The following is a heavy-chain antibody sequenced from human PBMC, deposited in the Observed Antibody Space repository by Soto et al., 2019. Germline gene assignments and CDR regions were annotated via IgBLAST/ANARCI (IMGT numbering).Heavy chain of an antibody. CDR3: GRVHRHCPSSFDY. D-gene: IGHD2-21*01. Sequence: SQTLSLTCAISGDSVSSNSAAWNWIRQSPSRGLEWLGRTYYRSKWYNDYAVSVKSRITINPDTSKNQFSLQLNSVTPDDTSVCDCGRVHRHCPSSFDYWGQAHLVTVSS. V-gene: IGHV6-1*01. CDR2: TYYRSKWYN. J-gene: IGHJ4*02. CDR1: GDSVSSNSAA.